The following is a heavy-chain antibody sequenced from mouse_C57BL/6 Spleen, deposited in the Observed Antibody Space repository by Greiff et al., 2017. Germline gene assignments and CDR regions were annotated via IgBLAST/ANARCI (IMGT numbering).Heavy chain of an antibody. D-gene: IGHD1-1*01. J-gene: IGHJ3*01. V-gene: IGHV1-61*01. CDR3: AREGYYYGSSYGGFAY. CDR2: IYPSDSET. Sequence: QVQLQQPGAELVRPGSSVKLSCKASGYTFTSYWMDWVKQRPGQGLEWIGNIYPSDSETHYNQKFKDKATLTVDKSSSKAYMQLSSLTSEDSAVYYCAREGYYYGSSYGGFAYWGQGTLVTVSA. CDR1: GYTFTSYW.